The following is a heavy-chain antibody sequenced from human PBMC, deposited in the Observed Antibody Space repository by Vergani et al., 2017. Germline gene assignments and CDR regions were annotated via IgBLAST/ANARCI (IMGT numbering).Heavy chain of an antibody. V-gene: IGHV3-23*01. D-gene: IGHD3-10*01. CDR1: GFTFDTYT. Sequence: EVQLLESGGGLVQPGGSRRLSCAGAGFTFDTYTMAYVRQAPGTGLEWVATISSGGGDIFYADSVKGRSTISRDNSKNTLFLQMNSLKDEDTAVYYCTTAWGLYYLHGEYFQYWGRGTLVSVSS. CDR3: TTAWGLYYLHGEYFQY. J-gene: IGHJ1*01. CDR2: ISSGGGDI.